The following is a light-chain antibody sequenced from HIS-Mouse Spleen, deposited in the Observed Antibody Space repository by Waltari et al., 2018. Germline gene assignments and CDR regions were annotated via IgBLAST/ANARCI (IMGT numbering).Light chain of an antibody. CDR2: EAS. CDR3: QVWDSSSDHRV. V-gene: IGLV3-21*02. J-gene: IGLJ1*01. Sequence: SYVLTQPPSVSVAPGQTARITCGGNNIGSKSVHWYQQKPGQAPVLVFYEASDRPSGGPGRFSGSNSGNTATLTISRVEAGDEADYYCQVWDSSSDHRVFGTGTKVTVL. CDR1: NIGSKS.